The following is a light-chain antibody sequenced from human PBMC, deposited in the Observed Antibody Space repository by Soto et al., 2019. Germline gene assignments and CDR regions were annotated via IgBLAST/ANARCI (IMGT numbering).Light chain of an antibody. V-gene: IGKV3-20*01. CDR3: QHYDGTPLT. CDR1: QTINSVH. Sequence: VLTQSPGTLSLSPGERGTLSCRASQTINSVHLAWYQQKPGQAPRLLIFRASSRATGIPYRFSGSGSGTDFTLTISRLEPEDFAVYYCQHYDGTPLTFGEGTKVEIK. J-gene: IGKJ4*01. CDR2: RAS.